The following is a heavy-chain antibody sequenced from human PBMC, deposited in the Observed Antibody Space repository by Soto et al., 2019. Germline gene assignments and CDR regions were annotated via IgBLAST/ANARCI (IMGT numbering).Heavy chain of an antibody. V-gene: IGHV4-39*01. D-gene: IGHD4-17*01. Sequence: PSETLSLTCTVSGGSISSSRCHWGWIRQPPGKGLEWIASIKYSGTTFYNPSLKSRVTLSVDTSKNQLSLKLSSVTAADTAVYYCARRYGYYFDYWGQGTLVTVSS. CDR1: GGSISSSRCH. CDR3: ARRYGYYFDY. CDR2: IKYSGTT. J-gene: IGHJ4*02.